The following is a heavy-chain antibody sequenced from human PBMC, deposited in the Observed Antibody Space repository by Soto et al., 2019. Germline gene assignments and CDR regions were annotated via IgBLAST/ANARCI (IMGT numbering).Heavy chain of an antibody. CDR3: ARGQRYDFWSGYPYYFDY. CDR2: TNPNSGNT. J-gene: IGHJ4*02. D-gene: IGHD3-3*01. V-gene: IGHV1-8*01. CDR1: GYTFTSYD. Sequence: ASVKVSCKASGYTFTSYDINWVRQATGQGLEWMGWTNPNSGNTGYAQKFQGRVTMTRNTSISTAYMELSSLRSEDTVVYYCARGQRYDFWSGYPYYFDYWGQGTLVTVS.